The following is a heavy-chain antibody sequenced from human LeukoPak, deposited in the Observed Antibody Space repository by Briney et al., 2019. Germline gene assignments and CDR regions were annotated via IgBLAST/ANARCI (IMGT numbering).Heavy chain of an antibody. Sequence: GGSLRLSCAASGFTFSSYGMHWVRPAPGKGLEWVAFIRYDGSNKYYADSVKGRFTISRDNSKNTLYLQMNSLRAEDTAVYYCAKLIPTDYSSFDYWGQGTLATVSS. V-gene: IGHV3-30*02. CDR3: AKLIPTDYSSFDY. CDR1: GFTFSSYG. J-gene: IGHJ4*02. D-gene: IGHD2-15*01. CDR2: IRYDGSNK.